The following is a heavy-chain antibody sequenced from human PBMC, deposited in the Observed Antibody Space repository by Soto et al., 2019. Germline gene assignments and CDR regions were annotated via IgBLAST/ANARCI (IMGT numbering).Heavy chain of an antibody. Sequence: EVQLVESGGGLVQPGGSLRLSCAASGFTFSSYWMHWVRQAPGKGLVWVSRSNGDGSSTSYADSVKGRFTISRGKAKNTLYLQMNSLRGEDTAVYYCARVAYCGGDCYPSKHGMDVWGQGTTVTVSS. V-gene: IGHV3-74*01. CDR2: SNGDGSST. D-gene: IGHD2-21*02. J-gene: IGHJ6*02. CDR1: GFTFSSYW. CDR3: ARVAYCGGDCYPSKHGMDV.